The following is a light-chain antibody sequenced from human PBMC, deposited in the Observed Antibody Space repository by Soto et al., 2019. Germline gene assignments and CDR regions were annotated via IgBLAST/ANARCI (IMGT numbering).Light chain of an antibody. CDR2: EVS. J-gene: IGLJ1*01. Sequence: QSALTQPASVSGSPGQSITISCTGSSSDVGGYNYVSWYQQHPGKAPKLMIYEVSNRPSGISNRFSGSKSGNTASLTISGLQSEDEADYFCCSYPHTTTFVFGTGTKLTVL. V-gene: IGLV2-14*01. CDR1: SSDVGGYNY. CDR3: CSYPHTTTFV.